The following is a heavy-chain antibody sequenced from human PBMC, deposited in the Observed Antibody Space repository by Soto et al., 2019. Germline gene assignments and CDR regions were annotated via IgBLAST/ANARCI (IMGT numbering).Heavy chain of an antibody. Sequence: SETKSLTCTVSGGSISSSSCYWGWINKPPGKGLEWIGSIYYSGSTYYNPSLKSRVTISVDTSKNQFSLKLSSVTAADTAVYYCAREKAYDSSGYYFDYWGQGTLVTVSS. V-gene: IGHV4-39*07. CDR2: IYYSGST. CDR3: AREKAYDSSGYYFDY. CDR1: GGSISSSSCY. J-gene: IGHJ4*02. D-gene: IGHD3-22*01.